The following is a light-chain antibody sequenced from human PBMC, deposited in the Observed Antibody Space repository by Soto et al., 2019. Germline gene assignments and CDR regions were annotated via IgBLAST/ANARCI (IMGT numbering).Light chain of an antibody. CDR2: EVS. CDR3: CSYTTTSTYV. CDR1: SSDGADYNY. Sequence: QSALTQPASVSGSPGQSITVSCTGTSSDGADYNYVSWYQHHPGKAPKLIIYEVSNRPSGVSNRFSGSQSGNTASLTISGLQAEDEADYYCCSYTTTSTYVVGTGTKLTVL. J-gene: IGLJ1*01. V-gene: IGLV2-14*01.